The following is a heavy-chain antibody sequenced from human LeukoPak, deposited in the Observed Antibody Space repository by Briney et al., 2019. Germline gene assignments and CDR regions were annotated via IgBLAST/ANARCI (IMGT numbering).Heavy chain of an antibody. CDR2: IYHSGST. Sequence: SETLSLTCTVSGGSISSGGYYWSWIRQPPGKGLEWIGYIYHSGSTYYNPSLKSRVTISVDRSKNQFSLKLSSVTAADTAVYYCARALTEGSGYNWFDPWGQGTLVTVSS. J-gene: IGHJ5*02. CDR3: ARALTEGSGYNWFDP. D-gene: IGHD3-10*01. V-gene: IGHV4-30-2*01. CDR1: GGSISSGGYY.